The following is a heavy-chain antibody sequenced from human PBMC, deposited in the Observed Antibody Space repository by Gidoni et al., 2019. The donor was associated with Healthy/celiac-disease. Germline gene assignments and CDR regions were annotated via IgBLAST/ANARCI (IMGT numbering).Heavy chain of an antibody. V-gene: IGHV3-30-3*01. J-gene: IGHJ4*02. CDR1: GFTFSSYA. CDR3: AREDYDFWSGYNSFDY. D-gene: IGHD3-3*01. Sequence: QVQLVESGGGVVQPGRSLRLSCAASGFTFSSYAMHWVRQAPGKGLEWVAVISYDGSNKYYADSVKGRFTISRDNSKNTLYLQMNSLRAEDTAVYYCAREDYDFWSGYNSFDYWGQGTLVTVSS. CDR2: ISYDGSNK.